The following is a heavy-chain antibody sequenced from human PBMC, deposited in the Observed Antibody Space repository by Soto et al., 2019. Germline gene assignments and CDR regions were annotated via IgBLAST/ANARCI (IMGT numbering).Heavy chain of an antibody. J-gene: IGHJ6*02. V-gene: IGHV1-8*01. D-gene: IGHD2-15*01. CDR1: GYTFTSYD. CDR3: AREWSSAGHFYGMDV. CDR2: MNTNSDDT. Sequence: QVQLVQSGAEVKKPGASVQVSCKTSGYTFTSYDITWVRKAPGQGLEWVGWMNTNSDDTRSAQKFRGRLTLTRDKSMRAVYMKLSNLRPDDSAVYYCAREWSSAGHFYGMDVWGQGTTVAVSS.